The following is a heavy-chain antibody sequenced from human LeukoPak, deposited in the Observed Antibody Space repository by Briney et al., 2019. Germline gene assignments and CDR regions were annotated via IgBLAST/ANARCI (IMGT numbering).Heavy chain of an antibody. D-gene: IGHD2-8*01. J-gene: IGHJ5*02. V-gene: IGHV4-31*06. CDR3: NGHLGNWFDP. CDR1: GGSISSGNYY. CDR2: IYYSGTT. Sequence: SQTLSLTCTVSGGSISSGNYYWSWIRQHPGKGLEWIGCIYYSGTTYYTPSLKSRVSISVDTSKNQFSLKPSSVTAADTAVYYCNGHLGNWFDPWGQGTLVTVSS.